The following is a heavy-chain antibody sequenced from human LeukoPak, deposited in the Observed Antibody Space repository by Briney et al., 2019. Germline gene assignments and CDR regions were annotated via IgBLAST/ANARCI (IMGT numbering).Heavy chain of an antibody. CDR1: GFTFDDYA. J-gene: IGHJ6*03. D-gene: IGHD2/OR15-2a*01. CDR3: ARGEFGDYYYFYMDV. CDR2: ISWNSGSI. Sequence: GGSLRLSCAASGFTFDDYAMHWVRQAPGKGLEWVSGISWNSGSIGYADSVKGRFTISRDDAKNSLFLQMNSLRAEDTAKYYCARGEFGDYYYFYMDVWGKGTTVTVSS. V-gene: IGHV3-9*01.